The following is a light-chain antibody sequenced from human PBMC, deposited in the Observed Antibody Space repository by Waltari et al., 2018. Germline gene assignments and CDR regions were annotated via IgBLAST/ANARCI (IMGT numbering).Light chain of an antibody. CDR2: SNN. CDR3: AAWDDSLNGWV. V-gene: IGLV1-44*01. CDR1: SPNIGINP. J-gene: IGLJ3*02. Sequence: QSVLTQPPSASGTPGQRVTISCSGSSPNIGINPGNWYQQHPGTAPNLLLYSNNQRPSGVPDRFSGSKSGTSASLAISGLQSEDEADYYCAAWDDSLNGWVFGGGTKLTVL.